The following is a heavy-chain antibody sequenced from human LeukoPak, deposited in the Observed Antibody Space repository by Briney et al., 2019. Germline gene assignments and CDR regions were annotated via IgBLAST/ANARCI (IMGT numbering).Heavy chain of an antibody. J-gene: IGHJ4*02. CDR2: ISSYGSTI. CDR3: AKVRFSCSSISCYSFDY. CDR1: GFTFSDYY. D-gene: IGHD2-2*02. Sequence: PGGSLRLSCAASGFTFSDYYMSWIRQAPGKGLEWVSYISSYGSTIYYADSVKGRFSISRDNSKNTLYLQINSLRAEDTAVYYCAKVRFSCSSISCYSFDYWGQGTLVTVSS. V-gene: IGHV3-11*01.